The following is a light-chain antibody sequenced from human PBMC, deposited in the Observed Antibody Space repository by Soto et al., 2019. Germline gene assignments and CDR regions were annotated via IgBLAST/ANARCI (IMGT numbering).Light chain of an antibody. J-gene: IGKJ5*01. CDR2: AAS. CDR3: QQLNSYPPP. V-gene: IGKV1-9*01. CDR1: QGISSY. Sequence: DIQLTQSPSFLSASVGDRVTITCRASQGISSYLAWYQQKPGKAPELLIYAASTLQSGVPSRFSGSGSGTEFTLTISSLQPEDFATYYCQQLNSYPPPFGQGTRLEIK.